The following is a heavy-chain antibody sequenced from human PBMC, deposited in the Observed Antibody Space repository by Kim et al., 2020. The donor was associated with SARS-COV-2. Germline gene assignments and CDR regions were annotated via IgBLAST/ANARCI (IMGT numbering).Heavy chain of an antibody. D-gene: IGHD3-9*01. V-gene: IGHV4-34*01. CDR1: GGSFSGYY. Sequence: SETLSLTCAVYGGSFSGYYWSWIRQPPGKGLEWIGEINHSGSTNYNPSLKSRVTISVDTSKNQFSLKLSSVTAADTAVYYCAGYYDILTGTLDYWGQGTLVTVSS. J-gene: IGHJ4*02. CDR3: AGYYDILTGTLDY. CDR2: INHSGST.